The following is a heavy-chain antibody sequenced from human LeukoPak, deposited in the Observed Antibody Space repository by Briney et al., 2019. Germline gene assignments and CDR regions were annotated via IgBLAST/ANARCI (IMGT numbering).Heavy chain of an antibody. Sequence: SQTLSLTCTVSGESISSGSHYWSWIRQPAGKGLEWIGRISTGGSTNYNPFLIGRLTMSVDPSRNQFSLRLRSVSAADTAVYYCAGREGEWLDYWGQGIPVTVSS. CDR2: ISTGGST. J-gene: IGHJ4*02. CDR3: AGREGEWLDY. D-gene: IGHD3-10*01. V-gene: IGHV4-61*02. CDR1: GESISSGSHY.